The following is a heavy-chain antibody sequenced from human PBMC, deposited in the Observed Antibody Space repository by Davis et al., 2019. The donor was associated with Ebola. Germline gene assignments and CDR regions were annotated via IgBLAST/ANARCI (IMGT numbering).Heavy chain of an antibody. J-gene: IGHJ1*01. CDR2: IIPSGYNT. V-gene: IGHV3-21*01. CDR1: GFTFTYSG. CDR3: ATSPNDGYDYMLAKTFKF. Sequence: PGGSLRLSCATSGFTFTYSGIHWVRQAPGKGLDWVSGIIPSGYNTYYADSVKGRFTISRDNAKKSLFLQMNSLRAEDTAVYYCATSPNDGYDYMLAKTFKFWGQGTLVTVSS. D-gene: IGHD3-16*01.